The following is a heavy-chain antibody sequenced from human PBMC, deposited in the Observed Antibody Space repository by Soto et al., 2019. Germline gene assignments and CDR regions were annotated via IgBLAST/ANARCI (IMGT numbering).Heavy chain of an antibody. Sequence: SETLSLTCTVSGGSISSYYWSWIRQPPGKGLGWIGYIYYSGSTNYNPSLKSRVTISVDTSKNQFSLKLSSVTAADTAVYYCARNLWDFWSGYYNGMDVWGQGTTVTVS. CDR2: IYYSGST. D-gene: IGHD3-3*01. CDR1: GGSISSYY. J-gene: IGHJ6*02. V-gene: IGHV4-59*01. CDR3: ARNLWDFWSGYYNGMDV.